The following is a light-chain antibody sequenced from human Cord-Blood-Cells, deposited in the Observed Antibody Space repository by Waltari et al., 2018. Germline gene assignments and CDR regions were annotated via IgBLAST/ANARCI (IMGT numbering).Light chain of an antibody. CDR1: SSDVGGYNH. Sequence: QSALTQPASVPGSPGQSITISCTGTSSDVGGYNHVSWYQQHPGKAPKLMIYDVSNRPSGVSNRFSGSKSGDTASLTISGLQAEDEADYYCSSYTSSSWVFGGGTKRTVL. CDR3: SSYTSSSWV. CDR2: DVS. V-gene: IGLV2-14*01. J-gene: IGLJ3*02.